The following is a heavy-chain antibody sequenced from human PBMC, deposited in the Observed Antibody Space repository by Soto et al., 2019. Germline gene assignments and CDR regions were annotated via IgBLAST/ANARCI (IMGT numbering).Heavy chain of an antibody. CDR1: GFTFSSYG. CDR2: IWYDGSKK. J-gene: IGHJ4*02. D-gene: IGHD5-12*01. V-gene: IGHV3-33*01. Sequence: PGGSLRLSCAASGFTFSSYGMHWVRQAPGKGLEWVAVIWYDGSKKYYAESVKGRFTISRDNSKNTLYMEMNSPRGEDTAVYYCAREGSGYYAFDYWGQGTLVTVSS. CDR3: AREGSGYYAFDY.